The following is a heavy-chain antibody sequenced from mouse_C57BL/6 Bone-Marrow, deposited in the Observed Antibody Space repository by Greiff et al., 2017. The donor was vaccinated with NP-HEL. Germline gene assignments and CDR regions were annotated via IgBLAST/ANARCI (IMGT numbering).Heavy chain of an antibody. CDR2: ISSGGSYT. Sequence: EVKLVESGGDLVKPGGSLKLSCAASGFTFSSYGMSWVRQTPDKRLEWVATISSGGSYTYYPDSVKGRFTISRDDAKNTLYLQMSSLKSEDTDMYYCARDRTGAGAMDYWGQGTSVTVSS. CDR1: GFTFSSYG. J-gene: IGHJ4*01. D-gene: IGHD4-1*01. V-gene: IGHV5-6*02. CDR3: ARDRTGAGAMDY.